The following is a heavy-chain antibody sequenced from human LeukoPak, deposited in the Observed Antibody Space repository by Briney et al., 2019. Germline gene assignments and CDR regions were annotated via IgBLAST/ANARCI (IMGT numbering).Heavy chain of an antibody. CDR2: IYYSGST. CDR1: GGSISSSSYY. V-gene: IGHV4-39*01. Sequence: PSETLSLTCTVSGGSISSSSYYWGWIRQPPGKGLEWIGSIYYSGSTYYNPSLKSRVTISVDTSKNQFSLKLSSVTAADTAVYYCARTQGQWLVRRPGTWFGPRGQGTLVTVSS. D-gene: IGHD6-19*01. J-gene: IGHJ5*02. CDR3: ARTQGQWLVRRPGTWFGP.